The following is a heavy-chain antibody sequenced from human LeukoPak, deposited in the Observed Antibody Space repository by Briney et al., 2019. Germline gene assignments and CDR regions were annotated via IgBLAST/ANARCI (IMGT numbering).Heavy chain of an antibody. D-gene: IGHD1-26*01. CDR3: ARLSWELKPH. CDR1: GFTFSGYW. J-gene: IGHJ4*02. V-gene: IGHV3-7*04. Sequence: GGSLRLSCAASGFTFSGYWMTWVRQAPGKGLERVANINQDGNEKYYVDSVQGRFTISRDNAKNSLYLQMNSLRAEDTAVYYCARLSWELKPHWGQGTLVTVSS. CDR2: INQDGNEK.